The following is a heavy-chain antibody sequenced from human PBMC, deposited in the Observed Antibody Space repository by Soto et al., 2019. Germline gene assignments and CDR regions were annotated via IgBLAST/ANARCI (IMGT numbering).Heavy chain of an antibody. V-gene: IGHV3-30*04. Sequence: QVQLVESGGGVVQPGSSLRLSCTASGFTFSIYAMHWVRQAPGKGLEWVSIISFDGKNIDYARSVRGRFTISRDNSQSTLYLQMDSLRTEDTAVYYCARRDFYCRGRNCFSGDYAMDVWGQGTTVTVSS. J-gene: IGHJ6*02. CDR3: ARRDFYCRGRNCFSGDYAMDV. CDR1: GFTFSIYA. D-gene: IGHD2-15*01. CDR2: ISFDGKNI.